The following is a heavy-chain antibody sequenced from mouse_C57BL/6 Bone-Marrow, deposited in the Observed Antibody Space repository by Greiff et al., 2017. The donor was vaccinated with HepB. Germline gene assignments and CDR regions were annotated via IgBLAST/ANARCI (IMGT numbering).Heavy chain of an antibody. Sequence: EVKLMESEGGLVQPGRSMKLSCTASGFTFSDYYMAWVRQVPEKGLEWVANINYDGSSTYYLDSLKSRFIISRDNAKNILYLQMSSLKSEDTATYYCARAGNFHWYFDVWGTGTTVTVSS. CDR1: GFTFSDYY. J-gene: IGHJ1*03. D-gene: IGHD2-1*01. CDR3: ARAGNFHWYFDV. V-gene: IGHV5-16*01. CDR2: INYDGSST.